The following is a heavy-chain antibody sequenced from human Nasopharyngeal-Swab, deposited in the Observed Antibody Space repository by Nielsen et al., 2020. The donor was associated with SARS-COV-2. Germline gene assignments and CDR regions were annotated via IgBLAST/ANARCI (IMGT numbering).Heavy chain of an antibody. CDR3: ARRGEYAEFFQD. CDR1: GFLSNNYA. CDR2: ISGSGGST. V-gene: IGHV3-23*01. Sequence: GGSLRPSCSAPGFLSNNYAMNWVRQAPGKGLEWVPGISGSGGSTFYADSVKGRFTISRDNSASPLYLQMSSLRAEDAAVYYCARRGEYAEFFQDWGQGTLVTVSS. D-gene: IGHD4-17*01. J-gene: IGHJ1*01.